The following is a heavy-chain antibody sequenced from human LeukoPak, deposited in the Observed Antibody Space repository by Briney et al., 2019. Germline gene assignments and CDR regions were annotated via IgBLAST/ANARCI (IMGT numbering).Heavy chain of an antibody. CDR3: ARVGRPRYYYYGMDV. CDR2: IIPIFGTA. J-gene: IGHJ6*02. Sequence: SVKVSCKASGGTFNSYAISWVRQAPGQGLEWMGGIIPIFGTANYAQKFQGRVTITADESTSTAYMELSSLRSEGTAVYYCARVGRPRYYYYGMDVWGQGTTVTVSS. CDR1: GGTFNSYA. V-gene: IGHV1-69*01.